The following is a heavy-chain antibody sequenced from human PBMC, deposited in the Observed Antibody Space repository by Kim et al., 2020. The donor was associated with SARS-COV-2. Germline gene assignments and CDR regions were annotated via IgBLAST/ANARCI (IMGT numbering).Heavy chain of an antibody. CDR2: IWFDGSNK. V-gene: IGHV3-33*01. CDR3: ARPSAAAGLYYYYGMDV. D-gene: IGHD6-13*01. J-gene: IGHJ6*02. Sequence: EWVALIWFDGSNKYYADSVKGRFTIPRDNAKNTLYLQMNSLRAEDTAVYYCARPSAAAGLYYYYGMDVWGQGTTVTVSS.